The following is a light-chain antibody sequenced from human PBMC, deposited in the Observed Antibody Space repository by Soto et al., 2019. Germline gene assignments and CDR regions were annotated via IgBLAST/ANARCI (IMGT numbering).Light chain of an antibody. J-gene: IGKJ1*01. CDR2: GAS. CDR3: QQYGRSPRT. Sequence: EIVLKQAPGTLSLSPGERATLSCRASQSVSSSYLAWYQQKPGQAPRLLIYGASSRATGIPDRFSGSGSGTDLSLTIRRLEPEDFAVYYCQQYGRSPRTFGQGTKVEI. CDR1: QSVSSSY. V-gene: IGKV3-20*01.